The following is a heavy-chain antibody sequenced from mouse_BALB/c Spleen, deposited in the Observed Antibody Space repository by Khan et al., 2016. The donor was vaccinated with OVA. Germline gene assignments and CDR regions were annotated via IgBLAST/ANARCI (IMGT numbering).Heavy chain of an antibody. J-gene: IGHJ2*01. CDR3: ATSYFCGCYVDN. CDR2: ISGDSNTI. Sequence: EVELVESGGGLVQPGGSRKLSCAASGFSFNSYGMHWVRQAPEKGLEWVAYISGDSNTIYYADTVKGRFTSSRDYPKNTLFLQMTSLISEDTAMYYCATSYFCGCYVDNWGPGTTLTVS. V-gene: IGHV5-17*02. D-gene: IGHD1-1*01. CDR1: GFSFNSYG.